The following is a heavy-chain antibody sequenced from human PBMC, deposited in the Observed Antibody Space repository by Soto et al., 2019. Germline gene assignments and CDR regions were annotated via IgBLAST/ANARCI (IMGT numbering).Heavy chain of an antibody. CDR2: INHSGST. D-gene: IGHD2-15*01. CDR3: ERVGGGNTSHHDGMDV. CDR1: GGSFSGYY. V-gene: IGHV4-34*01. J-gene: IGHJ6*02. Sequence: QVQLQQWGAGLLKPSETLSLTCAVYGGSFSGYYWSWIRQPPGKGLEWIGEINHSGSTNYNPSLKSRVTISVDTSKNKYPLRRRSVTAADTAVYYCERVGGGNTSHHDGMDVWGQGTTVTVSS.